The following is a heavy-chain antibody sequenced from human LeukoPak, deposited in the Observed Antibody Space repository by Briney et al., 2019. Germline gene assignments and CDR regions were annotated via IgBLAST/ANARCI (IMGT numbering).Heavy chain of an antibody. CDR1: GFTFSNHG. V-gene: IGHV3-23*01. J-gene: IGHJ4*02. D-gene: IGHD5-12*01. Sequence: GGTLRLSCAVSGFTFSNHGMDWVRHAPGKRLEWVSGISPSGDITYYADSVKGRFTISRDNSKNTLYLEVISLAAEDTAVYYCAKDDAWLRFGEWSQGTLVTVSS. CDR3: AKDDAWLRFGE. CDR2: ISPSGDIT.